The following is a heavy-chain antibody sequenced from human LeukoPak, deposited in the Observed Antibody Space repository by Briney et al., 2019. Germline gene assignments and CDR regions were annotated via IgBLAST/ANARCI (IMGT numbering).Heavy chain of an antibody. CDR3: ARSDLFDP. CDR2: ISYDGSNK. J-gene: IGHJ5*02. V-gene: IGHV3-30*04. CDR1: GFTFSSYA. Sequence: GGSLRLSCAASGFTFSSYAMHWVRQAPGKGLERVAVISYDGSNKYYADSVKGRFTISRDNSKNTLYLQMNSLRAEDTAVYYCARSDLFDPWGQGTLVTVSS.